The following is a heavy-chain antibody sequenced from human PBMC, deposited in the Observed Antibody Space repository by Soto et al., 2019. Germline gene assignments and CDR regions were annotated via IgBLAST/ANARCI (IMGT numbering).Heavy chain of an antibody. Sequence: VQLLESGGGLVQPGGSLRLSCAASGFTFSSYGMSWVRQAPGKGLEWVSAISRSGGSTYYADSVKGRFTISRDKSKHTLYLQMNSLRAEDAAVYYCAKDSTHESECGGDCYPRYFDYWGQGTLVTASS. J-gene: IGHJ4*02. CDR3: AKDSTHESECGGDCYPRYFDY. D-gene: IGHD2-21*02. CDR2: ISRSGGST. CDR1: GFTFSSYG. V-gene: IGHV3-23*01.